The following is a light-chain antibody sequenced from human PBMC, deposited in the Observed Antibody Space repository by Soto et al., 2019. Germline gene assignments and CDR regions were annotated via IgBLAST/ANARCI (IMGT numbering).Light chain of an antibody. V-gene: IGKV1-5*01. J-gene: IGKJ1*01. CDR1: QTISSW. Sequence: DIQMTQSPSTLSASVGDRVTITCRASQTISSWLAWYQQKPGKAPKLLIYDASSLESGVPSRFSGGGSGTEFTLTISSLQPDDFATYYCQQDNTDTWTFGQGTKV. CDR2: DAS. CDR3: QQDNTDTWT.